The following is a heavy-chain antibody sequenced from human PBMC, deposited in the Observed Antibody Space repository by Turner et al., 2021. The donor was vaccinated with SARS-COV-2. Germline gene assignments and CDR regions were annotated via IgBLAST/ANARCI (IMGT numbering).Heavy chain of an antibody. CDR2: INPNSGGT. D-gene: IGHD5-18*01. J-gene: IGHJ5*02. Sequence: VQLGQSGAEVKQPRASVTVSCKASGNTFTGYYMHWVRQAPGQGLEWMGWINPNSGGTNYAQKFQGRVTRTRDTSISTAYMELSRLRSDDTAVYYGARDDTVDKAMVTWFDPWGQGTLVTVSS. CDR3: ARDDTVDKAMVTWFDP. CDR1: GNTFTGYY. V-gene: IGHV1-2*02.